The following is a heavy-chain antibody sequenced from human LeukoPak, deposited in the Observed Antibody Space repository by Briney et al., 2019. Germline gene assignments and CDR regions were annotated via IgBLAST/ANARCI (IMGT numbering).Heavy chain of an antibody. D-gene: IGHD6-19*01. CDR3: ARARLAVAGNYFEN. V-gene: IGHV3-7*04. Sequence: GGSLRLSCAASGLTFVTYSMNWVRQAPGKGLEWVANIKEDASEKYYMDSMKGRFTISRDNAKSSLYLQMNSLRAEDTAVYYCARARLAVAGNYFENWGQGTLVTVSS. J-gene: IGHJ4*02. CDR1: GLTFVTYS. CDR2: IKEDASEK.